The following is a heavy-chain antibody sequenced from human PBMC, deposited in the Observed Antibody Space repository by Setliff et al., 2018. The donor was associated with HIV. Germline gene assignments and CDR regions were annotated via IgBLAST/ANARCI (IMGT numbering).Heavy chain of an antibody. CDR1: GFTFSSYS. D-gene: IGHD5-12*01. V-gene: IGHV3-48*01. CDR3: ARGSGSGYDPRGAFNF. Sequence: PGGSLRLSCAASGFTFSSYSMNWVRQAPGKGLEWVSYISSSSSSIYHADSVKGRFTISRDNAKNTLYLQMNRLRAEDTALYYCARGSGSGYDPRGAFNFWGLGTLVTVSS. CDR2: ISSSSSSI. J-gene: IGHJ3*01.